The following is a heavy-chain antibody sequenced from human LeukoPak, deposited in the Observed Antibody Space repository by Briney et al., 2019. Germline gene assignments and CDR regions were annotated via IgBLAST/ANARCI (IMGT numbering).Heavy chain of an antibody. CDR2: ISAYNGNT. CDR3: ARDVPKYSSSWYAGENYFDY. J-gene: IGHJ4*02. CDR1: GYXFTSYG. D-gene: IGHD6-13*01. V-gene: IGHV1-18*01. Sequence: ASVKVSCKASGYXFTSYGISWVRQAPGQGLEWMGWISAYNGNTNYAQKLQGRVTMTTDTSTSTAYMELRSLRSDDTAVYYCARDVPKYSSSWYAGENYFDYWGQGTLVTVSS.